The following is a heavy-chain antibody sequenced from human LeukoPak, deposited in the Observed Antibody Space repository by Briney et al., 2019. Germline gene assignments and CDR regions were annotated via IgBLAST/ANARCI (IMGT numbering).Heavy chain of an antibody. CDR1: GFSFSRYG. V-gene: IGHV3-30*02. D-gene: IGHD3-9*01. CDR2: IRYDGSNK. J-gene: IGHJ4*02. CDR3: AKEGEYYDILTGYYNLYYFDY. Sequence: GGSLRLSCAASGFSFSRYGMHWVRQAPGKGLEWVAFIRYDGSNKYYADSVKGRFTISRDNSKNTLYLQMNSLRAEDTAVYYCAKEGEYYDILTGYYNLYYFDYWGQGTLVTVSS.